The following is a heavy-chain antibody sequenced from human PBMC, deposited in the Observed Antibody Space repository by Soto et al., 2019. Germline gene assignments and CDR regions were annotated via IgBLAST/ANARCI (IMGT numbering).Heavy chain of an antibody. CDR3: ARVTGGWCAELLGY. Sequence: EVQLVESGGGLVKPGGSLRLSCAASGFTFSSYSMNWVRQAPGKGLEWVSSISSSSSYIYYADSVKGRFTISRDNAKNSLYLQMNSLRAEDTDVYYCARVTGGWCAELLGYGGQGTLVTVSS. J-gene: IGHJ4*02. CDR2: ISSSSSYI. CDR1: GFTFSSYS. D-gene: IGHD3-10*01. V-gene: IGHV3-21*01.